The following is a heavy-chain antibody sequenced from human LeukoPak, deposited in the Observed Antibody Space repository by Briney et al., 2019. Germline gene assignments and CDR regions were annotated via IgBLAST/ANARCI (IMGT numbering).Heavy chain of an antibody. CDR3: AKSRGIGDSSGYYFRTYYFDY. Sequence: GGSLRLSCAASGFTFSSYAMSWVRQAPGKGLEWVSAISGSGGSTYYADSVKGRFTISRDNSKNTLYLQMNSLRAEDTAVYYCAKSRGIGDSSGYYFRTYYFDYWGQGTLVTVS. J-gene: IGHJ4*02. CDR1: GFTFSSYA. V-gene: IGHV3-23*01. D-gene: IGHD3-22*01. CDR2: ISGSGGST.